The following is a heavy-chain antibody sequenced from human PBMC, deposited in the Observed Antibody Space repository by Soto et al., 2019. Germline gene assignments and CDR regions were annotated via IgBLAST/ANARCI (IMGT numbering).Heavy chain of an antibody. V-gene: IGHV3-74*01. CDR2: INSDGSST. CDR1: GFTFSSYW. CDR3: AREFRYYDFWSGSRTYYYGMDV. J-gene: IGHJ6*02. Sequence: PGGSLRLSCAASGFTFSSYWTHWVRQAPGKGLVWVSRINSDGSSTSYADSVKGRFTISRDNAKNTLYLQMNSLRAEDTAVYYCAREFRYYDFWSGSRTYYYGMDVWGQGTTVAVSS. D-gene: IGHD3-3*01.